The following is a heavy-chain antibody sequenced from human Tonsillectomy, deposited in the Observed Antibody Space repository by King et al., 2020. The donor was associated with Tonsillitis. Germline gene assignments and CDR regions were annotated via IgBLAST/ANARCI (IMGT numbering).Heavy chain of an antibody. D-gene: IGHD6-19*01. Sequence: LQLVQSGAEVKKPGASVKVSCKASGYTFTGYYMHWVRQAPGQGLEWMGWINPNSGGTNYAQKFQGRVTMTRDTSISTAYMELSRLRSDDTAVYYCARDPARLGYSSGLYILDWGQGTLVTVSS. CDR3: ARDPARLGYSSGLYILD. J-gene: IGHJ4*02. CDR1: GYTFTGYY. V-gene: IGHV1-2*02. CDR2: INPNSGGT.